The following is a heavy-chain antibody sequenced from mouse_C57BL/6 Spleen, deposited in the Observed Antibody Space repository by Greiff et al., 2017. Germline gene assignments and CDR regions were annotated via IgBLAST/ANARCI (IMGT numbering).Heavy chain of an antibody. CDR2: IYPGDGDT. CDR1: GYAFSSSW. CDR3: ARNWDVLFDY. J-gene: IGHJ2*01. Sequence: VQLQQSGPELVKPGASVKISCKASGYAFSSSWMNWVKQRPGKGLEWIGRIYPGDGDTNYNGKFKGKATLTADKSSSTAYMQLSSLTSEDSAVYFCARNWDVLFDYWGQGTTLTVSS. D-gene: IGHD4-1*01. V-gene: IGHV1-82*01.